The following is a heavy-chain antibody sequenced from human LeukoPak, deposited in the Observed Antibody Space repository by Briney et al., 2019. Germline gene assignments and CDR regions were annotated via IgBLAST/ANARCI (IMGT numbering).Heavy chain of an antibody. CDR3: ARLYYGGNLDVAFDY. J-gene: IGHJ4*02. D-gene: IGHD4-23*01. Sequence: GGSLRLSCAASGLTFSDYSMSWIRQAPGKGLKGVSDISGSASTIYYADSVKGRFTTSRDNAKNSLYVQMNSLRAEDTAVYYCARLYYGGNLDVAFDYWGQGTLVTVSS. CDR2: ISGSASTI. CDR1: GLTFSDYS. V-gene: IGHV3-11*01.